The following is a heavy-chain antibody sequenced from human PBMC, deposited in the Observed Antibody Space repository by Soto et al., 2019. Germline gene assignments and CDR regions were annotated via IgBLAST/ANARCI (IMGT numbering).Heavy chain of an antibody. CDR1: GDSVSSNSAD. V-gene: IGHV6-1*01. J-gene: IGHJ6*02. Sequence: SQTLSLTCAISGDSVSSNSADLNLIRQSPSRGLEWLGRTYYMSKWYNDYAVSVKSRITINPDTSKNQFSLQLNSMTPEDTAVYYCARDRVVVVVAATAEINYYYGMDVWGQGTTVTVSS. D-gene: IGHD2-15*01. CDR3: ARDRVVVVVAATAEINYYYGMDV. CDR2: TYYMSKWYN.